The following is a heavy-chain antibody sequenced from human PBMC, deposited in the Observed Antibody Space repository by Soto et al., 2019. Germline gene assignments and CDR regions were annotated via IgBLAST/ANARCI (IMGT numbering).Heavy chain of an antibody. Sequence: QVQLQQWGEGLLKPSETLSLTCAVYGGSFSGYYWSWIRQPPGKGLEWIGEINPSGSTNYTPSLKSRVTMSGDTPKNQFSLKLTSVTAADTAVYYCARGRDGGAANWGQGTLVTVSS. CDR3: ARGRDGGAAN. CDR2: INPSGST. D-gene: IGHD4-17*01. V-gene: IGHV4-34*01. CDR1: GGSFSGYY. J-gene: IGHJ4*02.